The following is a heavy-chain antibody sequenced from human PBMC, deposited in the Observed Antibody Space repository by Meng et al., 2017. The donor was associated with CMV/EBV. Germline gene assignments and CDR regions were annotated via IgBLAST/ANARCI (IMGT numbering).Heavy chain of an antibody. Sequence: KASGGTFSSYAISWVRQAPGQGLEWRGGIIPIFGTANYAQKFQGRVTITTDESTSTAYMELSSLRSEDTAVYYCARSIFGVVAYFDYWGQGTLVTVSS. CDR3: ARSIFGVVAYFDY. J-gene: IGHJ4*02. CDR2: IIPIFGTA. V-gene: IGHV1-69*05. D-gene: IGHD3-3*01. CDR1: GGTFSSYA.